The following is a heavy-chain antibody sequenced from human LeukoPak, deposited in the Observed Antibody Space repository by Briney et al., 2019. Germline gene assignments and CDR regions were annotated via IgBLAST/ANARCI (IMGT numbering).Heavy chain of an antibody. D-gene: IGHD3-3*01. J-gene: IGHJ6*02. V-gene: IGHV3-33*08. CDR2: IWYDGSNK. CDR3: ARDRKSSGYYYYYYYGMDV. Sequence: GGSLRLSCSASGFTFSSYGMHWVRQAPGKGLESVAVIWYDGSNKYYADSVKGRFTISRDNSKNTLYLQMNSLRAEDTAVYYCARDRKSSGYYYYYYYGMDVWGQGTTVTVSS. CDR1: GFTFSSYG.